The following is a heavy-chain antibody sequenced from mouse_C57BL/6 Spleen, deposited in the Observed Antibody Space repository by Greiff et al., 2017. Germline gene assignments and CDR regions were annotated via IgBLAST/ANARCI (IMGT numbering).Heavy chain of an antibody. CDR3: ARPGDGNCFDY. D-gene: IGHD2-3*01. V-gene: IGHV1-59*01. CDR2: IDPSDSYT. CDR1: GYTFTSYW. J-gene: IGHJ2*01. Sequence: VQLQQPGAELVRPGTSVKLSCKASGYTFTSYWMHWVKQRPGQGLEWIGVIDPSDSYTNYNQKFKGKATLTVDTSSSTAYMQLSSLTSEDSAVYYCARPGDGNCFDYWGQGTTLTVSS.